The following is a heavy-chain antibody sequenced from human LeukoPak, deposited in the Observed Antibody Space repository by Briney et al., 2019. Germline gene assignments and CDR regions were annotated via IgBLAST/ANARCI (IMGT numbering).Heavy chain of an antibody. D-gene: IGHD3-10*01. Sequence: GASVKVSCKASGYTFTGYDINWVRQATGQGLEWMGWMNPNSGNTGYAQKFQGRVTMTRNTSISTAYMELSSLRSEDTAVYYCATSMVRGVLDAFDIWGQGTMVTVSS. CDR1: GYTFTGYD. J-gene: IGHJ3*02. V-gene: IGHV1-8*01. CDR2: MNPNSGNT. CDR3: ATSMVRGVLDAFDI.